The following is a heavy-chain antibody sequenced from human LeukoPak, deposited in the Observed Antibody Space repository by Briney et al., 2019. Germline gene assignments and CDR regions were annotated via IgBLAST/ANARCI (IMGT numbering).Heavy chain of an antibody. D-gene: IGHD3-22*01. V-gene: IGHV3-11*05. J-gene: IGHJ5*02. Sequence: PGGSLRLSCAASGLTFSDYYMSWIRQAPGKGLEWVSYISSSSSYTNYADSVKGRFTISRDNAKNSLYLQMNSLRAEDTAVYYCARGIRENYYDSSGYYTSDWFDPWGQGTLVTVSS. CDR3: ARGIRENYYDSSGYYTSDWFDP. CDR2: ISSSSSYT. CDR1: GLTFSDYY.